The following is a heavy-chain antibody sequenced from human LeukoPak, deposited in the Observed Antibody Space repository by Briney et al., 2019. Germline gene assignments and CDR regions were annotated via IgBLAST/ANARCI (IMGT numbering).Heavy chain of an antibody. CDR1: GYTFTSYG. Sequence: ASVKVSCKAPGYTFTSYGISWVRQAPGQGLEWMGWISAYNGNTNYAQKLQGRVTMTTDTSTSTAYMELRSLRSDDTAVYYCARDREYSSSLSWDYWGQGTLVTVSS. CDR2: ISAYNGNT. D-gene: IGHD6-6*01. V-gene: IGHV1-18*01. J-gene: IGHJ4*02. CDR3: ARDREYSSSLSWDY.